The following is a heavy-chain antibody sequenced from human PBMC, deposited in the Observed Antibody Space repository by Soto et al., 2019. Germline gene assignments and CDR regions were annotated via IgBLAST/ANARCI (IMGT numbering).Heavy chain of an antibody. CDR1: GGTFSSYA. V-gene: IGHV1-69*13. Sequence: SVKVSCKASGGTFSSYAISWVRQAPGQGLEWMGGIIPIFGTANYAQKFQGRVTITADESTSTAYMELSSLRSEDTAVYYCARGPPPGGATLSPPPWGQGTLVTVSS. J-gene: IGHJ5*02. CDR2: IIPIFGTA. CDR3: ARGPPPGGATLSPPP. D-gene: IGHD1-26*01.